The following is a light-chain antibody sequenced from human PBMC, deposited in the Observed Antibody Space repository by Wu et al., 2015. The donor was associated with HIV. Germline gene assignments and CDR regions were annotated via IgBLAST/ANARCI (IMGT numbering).Light chain of an antibody. CDR1: QSVTTSY. J-gene: IGKJ5*01. V-gene: IGKV3D-20*02. CDR2: DAS. CDR3: QQGDNWPLT. Sequence: IVMTQSPGTLSVSPGERATLTCRASQSVTTSYLAWYQQKPGQAPRLLIYDASNRATGVPARFSGSGSGTDFTLTIRSLEPEDFAVYYCQQGDNWPLTFGQGTRLEIK.